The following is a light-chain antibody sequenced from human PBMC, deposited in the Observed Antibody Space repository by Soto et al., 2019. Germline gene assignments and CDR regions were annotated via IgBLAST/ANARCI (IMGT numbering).Light chain of an antibody. Sequence: QSVLTQPPSVSGAPGQRVTISCTGSSSNIGAGYDVHWYQQLPGTAPKLLIYANSDRPSGVPDRFSGSKSGTSASLAITGLQAEDEADYYCQSYDSSLSGYVVFGGWTKLTVL. CDR3: QSYDSSLSGYVV. J-gene: IGLJ2*01. V-gene: IGLV1-40*01. CDR2: ANS. CDR1: SSNIGAGYD.